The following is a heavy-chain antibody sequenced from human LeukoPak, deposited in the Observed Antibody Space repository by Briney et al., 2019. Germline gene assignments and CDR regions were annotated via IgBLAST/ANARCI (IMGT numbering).Heavy chain of an antibody. CDR2: ISSSSSYI. Sequence: GSLRLSCAASGFTFSSYSMNWVRQAPGKGLEWVSPISSSSSYIYYADSVKGRFTISRDNAKNSLYLQMNSLRAEDTAVYYCARAAGYCSSTSCPPDDYWGQGTLVTVSS. CDR1: GFTFSSYS. CDR3: ARAAGYCSSTSCPPDDY. J-gene: IGHJ4*02. D-gene: IGHD2-2*01. V-gene: IGHV3-21*01.